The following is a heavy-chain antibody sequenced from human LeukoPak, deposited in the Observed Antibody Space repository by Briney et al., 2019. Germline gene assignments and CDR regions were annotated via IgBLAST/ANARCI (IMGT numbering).Heavy chain of an antibody. D-gene: IGHD3-22*01. CDR3: AKDSGWLLPLDY. J-gene: IGHJ4*02. CDR2: ISGSGAST. Sequence: PGGSLRLSCTASGFTFDNYAMSWVRQAPGKGLEWVSAISGSGASTYYADSVKGRFTISRDNSKNTLYLQMNSLTAEDTAVHYCAKDSGWLLPLDYWGQGTLVTVSS. V-gene: IGHV3-23*01. CDR1: GFTFDNYA.